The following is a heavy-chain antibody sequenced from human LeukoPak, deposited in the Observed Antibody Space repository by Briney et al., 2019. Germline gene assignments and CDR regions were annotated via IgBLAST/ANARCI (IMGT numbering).Heavy chain of an antibody. V-gene: IGHV3-48*01. CDR1: GFTFSSYA. CDR2: ISSSSSTI. J-gene: IGHJ6*02. Sequence: LTGGSLRLSCAASGFTFSSYAMSWVRQAPGKGLEWVSYISSSSSTIYYADSVKGRFTISRDNAKNSLYLQMNSLRAEDTAVYYCFLEWPLGALYGMDVWGQGTTVTVSS. CDR3: FLEWPLGALYGMDV. D-gene: IGHD3-3*01.